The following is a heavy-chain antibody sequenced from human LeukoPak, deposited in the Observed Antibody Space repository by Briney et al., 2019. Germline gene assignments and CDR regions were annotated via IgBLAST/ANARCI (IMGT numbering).Heavy chain of an antibody. Sequence: PGGSLRLSCAASGFTFSSYAMSWVRQAPGKGLEWVSSISSSSSYIYYADSVKGRFTISRDNAKNSLYLQMNSLRAEDTAVYYCARDSPYSSSWYNYYYYYYMDVWGKGTTVTVSS. D-gene: IGHD6-13*01. J-gene: IGHJ6*03. CDR3: ARDSPYSSSWYNYYYYYYMDV. CDR1: GFTFSSYA. CDR2: ISSSSSYI. V-gene: IGHV3-21*01.